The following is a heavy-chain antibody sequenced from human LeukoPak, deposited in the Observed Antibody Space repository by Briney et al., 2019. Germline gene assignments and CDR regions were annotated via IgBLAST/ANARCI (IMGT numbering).Heavy chain of an antibody. V-gene: IGHV4-39*01. D-gene: IGHD2-15*01. CDR3: ATLRINGPPDGFDM. J-gene: IGHJ3*02. CDR2: ISYIGNT. Sequence: SETLSLTCTVSGGSISSGSYSWVWIRQPPRKGLEYIANISYIGNTEYNPSLKNRVTLSVDTSKNQFSLNLSSVTAADTAVYFCATLRINGPPDGFDMWGQGTMVTVSS. CDR1: GGSISSGSYS.